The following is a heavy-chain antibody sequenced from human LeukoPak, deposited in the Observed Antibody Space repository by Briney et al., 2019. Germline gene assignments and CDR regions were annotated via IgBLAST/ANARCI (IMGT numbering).Heavy chain of an antibody. D-gene: IGHD3-22*01. CDR1: GYTFTSYG. V-gene: IGHV1-18*01. CDR2: ISAYNGNT. CDR3: ARVFTMIVVVDAFDI. Sequence: ASVKVSCKASGYTFTSYGISWVRQAPGQGLEWMGWISAYNGNTNYAQKLQGRVTMTTDTSTSTAYMELRSLRSDDTAVYYCARVFTMIVVVDAFDIWGQGTMVTVPS. J-gene: IGHJ3*02.